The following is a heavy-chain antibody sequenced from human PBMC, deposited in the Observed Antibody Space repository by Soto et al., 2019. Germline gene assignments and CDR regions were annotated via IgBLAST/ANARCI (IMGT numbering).Heavy chain of an antibody. Sequence: GGSLRLSCAASGFTFSSYGMHWVRQAPGKGLEWVAVIWYDGSNKYYADSGKGRFTISRDNSKNTLYLQMNSLRAEDTAVYYCARGDTAMSYMDVWGKGTTVTVSS. CDR2: IWYDGSNK. CDR1: GFTFSSYG. V-gene: IGHV3-33*01. D-gene: IGHD5-18*01. J-gene: IGHJ6*03. CDR3: ARGDTAMSYMDV.